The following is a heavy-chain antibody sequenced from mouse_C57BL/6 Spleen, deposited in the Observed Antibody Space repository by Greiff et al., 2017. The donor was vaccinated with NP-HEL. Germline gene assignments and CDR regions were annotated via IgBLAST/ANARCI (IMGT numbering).Heavy chain of an antibody. CDR1: GYTFTSYW. CDR3: ARMGNEAY. V-gene: IGHV1-69*01. D-gene: IGHD2-1*01. CDR2: IDPSDSYT. Sequence: VQLQQPGAELVMPGASVKLSCKASGYTFTSYWMHWVKQRPGQGLEWIGEIDPSDSYTNYNQKFKGKSTLTVDKSSSTAYMQLSSLTSEDSAVYYCARMGNEAYWGQGTLVTVSA. J-gene: IGHJ3*01.